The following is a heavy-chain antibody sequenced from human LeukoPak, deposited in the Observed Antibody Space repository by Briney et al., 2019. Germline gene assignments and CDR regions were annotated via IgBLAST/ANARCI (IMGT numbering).Heavy chain of an antibody. J-gene: IGHJ5*02. CDR3: ARDLVVVPAARIDP. V-gene: IGHV1-18*01. CDR1: GYTFTNYA. Sequence: GASVKVSCKASGYTFTNYAISWVRQAPGQGLEWMGWINTYNGNTNYAQRLQGRVTMTADTSTSTAYMELRSLRSDDTAVYYCARDLVVVPAARIDPWGQGTLVTVSS. D-gene: IGHD2-2*01. CDR2: INTYNGNT.